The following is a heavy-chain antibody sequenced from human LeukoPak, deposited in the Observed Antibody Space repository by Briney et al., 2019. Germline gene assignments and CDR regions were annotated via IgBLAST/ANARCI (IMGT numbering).Heavy chain of an antibody. CDR3: AGDSAHDYSNYIDYYYGMDV. CDR1: GFTFSDYY. Sequence: PGGSLRLSCAASGFTFSDYYMSWIRQAPGKGLEWVSYISSSGSTIYYADSVKGRFTISRDNAKNSLYLQMNSLRAEDTAVYYCAGDSAHDYSNYIDYYYGMDVWGQGTTVTVSS. D-gene: IGHD4-11*01. V-gene: IGHV3-11*01. CDR2: ISSSGSTI. J-gene: IGHJ6*02.